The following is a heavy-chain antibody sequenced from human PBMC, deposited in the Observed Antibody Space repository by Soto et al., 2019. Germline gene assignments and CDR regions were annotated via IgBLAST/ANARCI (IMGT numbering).Heavy chain of an antibody. CDR1: GGSISSSSYY. Sequence: QLQLQESGPGLVKPSETLSLTCTVSGGSISSSSYYWGWIRQPPGKGLEWIGSIYYSGSTYYNPSLKSRVTISVDTSKNQFYLKLSSVTAADTAVYYCASERGYCSSTSCYPIGAFDIWGQGTMVTVSS. CDR3: ASERGYCSSTSCYPIGAFDI. D-gene: IGHD2-2*01. V-gene: IGHV4-39*01. CDR2: IYYSGST. J-gene: IGHJ3*02.